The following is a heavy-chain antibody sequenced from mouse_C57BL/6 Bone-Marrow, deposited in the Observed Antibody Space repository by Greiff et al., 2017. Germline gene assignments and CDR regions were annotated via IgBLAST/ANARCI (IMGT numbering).Heavy chain of an antibody. CDR3: ARIYYYGSSYVHWYFDV. D-gene: IGHD1-1*01. J-gene: IGHJ1*03. Sequence: EVHLVESGPELVKPGASVKISCKASGYSFTGYYMNWVKQSPEKSLEWIGEINPSTGGTTYNQKFKAKATLTVDKSSSTAYMQLKSLTSEDSAVYYCARIYYYGSSYVHWYFDVWGTGTTVTVSS. CDR2: INPSTGGT. V-gene: IGHV1-42*01. CDR1: GYSFTGYY.